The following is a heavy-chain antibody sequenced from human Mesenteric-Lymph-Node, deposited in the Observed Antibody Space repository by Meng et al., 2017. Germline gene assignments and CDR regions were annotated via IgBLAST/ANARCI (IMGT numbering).Heavy chain of an antibody. V-gene: IGHV4-30-4*01. CDR1: GGSISSGDYY. CDR3: AREGRSHQVGVSVY. Sequence: QGQLQAAGPGLVTPSQSLSLTCTVSGGSISSGDYYWSWIRQPPGKGLEWIGYIYNSGSTYYNPSLKSRVTISVDTSKNQFSLKLRFVTAADTAVYYCAREGRSHQVGVSVYWGQGNLVTVSS. J-gene: IGHJ4*02. CDR2: IYNSGST. D-gene: IGHD2-21*01.